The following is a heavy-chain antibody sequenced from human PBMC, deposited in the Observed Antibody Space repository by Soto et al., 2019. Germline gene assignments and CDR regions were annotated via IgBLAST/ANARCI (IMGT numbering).Heavy chain of an antibody. D-gene: IGHD3-9*01. CDR2: ISGSGDST. Sequence: PGGSLRLSFEASGFTFNNYGMSWVRQAPRKGLEWVSAISGSGDSTYYADSVKGRFTISRDNSKNTLYLQMNSLRAEDTAIYYCAKHDRRGGTILLFETWGQGTLVTVSS. J-gene: IGHJ5*02. CDR3: AKHDRRGGTILLFET. V-gene: IGHV3-23*01. CDR1: GFTFNNYG.